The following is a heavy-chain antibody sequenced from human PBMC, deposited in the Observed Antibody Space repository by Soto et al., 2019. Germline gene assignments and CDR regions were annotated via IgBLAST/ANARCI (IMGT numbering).Heavy chain of an antibody. J-gene: IGHJ4*02. D-gene: IGHD6-13*01. CDR1: GFTINSNF. V-gene: IGHV3-53*01. CDR3: ARDSSSWFYFDY. CDR2: IYTGGGT. Sequence: EVQLAESGGGLIQPGGSLRLSCAASGFTINSNFMNWVRQAPGKGLEWVSVIYTGGGTYYADSVKGRFTISRDNSKNTLYLQMNSLRAEDTAVYYCARDSSSWFYFDYWGQGTLVTVSS.